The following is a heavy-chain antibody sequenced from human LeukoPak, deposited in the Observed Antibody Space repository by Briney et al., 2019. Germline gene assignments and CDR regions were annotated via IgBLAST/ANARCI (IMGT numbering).Heavy chain of an antibody. D-gene: IGHD6-19*01. Sequence: GGSLRLSCPASGFTFTSYWMSWVRQSPGKGLEWVANIKQDGSEKYYVDSVKGRFTISRDNAKNSLYLQMNSLRAEDTAVYYCARESSGWFGDCFDYWGQGTLVTVSS. V-gene: IGHV3-7*01. CDR3: ARESSGWFGDCFDY. J-gene: IGHJ4*02. CDR1: GFTFTSYW. CDR2: IKQDGSEK.